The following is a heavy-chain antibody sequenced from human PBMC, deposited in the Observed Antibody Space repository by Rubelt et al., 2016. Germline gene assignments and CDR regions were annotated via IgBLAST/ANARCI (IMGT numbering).Heavy chain of an antibody. V-gene: IGHV4-61*01. J-gene: IGHJ6*02. CDR2: FYYSGST. CDR1: GGSVSSGSYY. Sequence: QVQLQESGPGLVKPSETLSLTCTVPGGSVSSGSYYWSWIRQPPGKGLEWIGFFYYSGSTNYNPSLKCRVTISVDKSKDQFSLKLSSVTAADTAVYYCASLNYPIFGVVYGMDVWGQGTTVTVSS. CDR3: ASLNYPIFGVVYGMDV. D-gene: IGHD3-3*01.